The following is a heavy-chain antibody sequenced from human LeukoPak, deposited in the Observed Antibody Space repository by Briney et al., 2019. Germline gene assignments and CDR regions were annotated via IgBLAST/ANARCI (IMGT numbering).Heavy chain of an antibody. Sequence: SETLSLTCTVSSGSTSSYYWGWIRQPPGKGLEWIGNIYYSGNTYYNPSLKSRVTISVDTSKNQFSLKLSSVTAAETAVYYCARYDVAVEYFDYWGQGTLVTVSS. J-gene: IGHJ4*02. V-gene: IGHV4-39*01. D-gene: IGHD6-19*01. CDR2: IYYSGNT. CDR3: ARYDVAVEYFDY. CDR1: SGSTSSYY.